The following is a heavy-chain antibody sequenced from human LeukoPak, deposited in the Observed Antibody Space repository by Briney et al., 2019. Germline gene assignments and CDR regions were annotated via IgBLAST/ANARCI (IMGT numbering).Heavy chain of an antibody. D-gene: IGHD3-10*01. CDR1: GGSISSYY. J-gene: IGHJ4*02. CDR3: ARGGILWSGELSIGLDY. V-gene: IGHV4-59*01. CDR2: IYHSGST. Sequence: PSETLSLTCTVSGGSISSYYWSWIRQPPGKGLEWIGSIYHSGSTYYNPSLKSRVTISVDTSKNQFSLKLSSVTAADTAVYYCARGGILWSGELSIGLDYWGQGTLVTVSS.